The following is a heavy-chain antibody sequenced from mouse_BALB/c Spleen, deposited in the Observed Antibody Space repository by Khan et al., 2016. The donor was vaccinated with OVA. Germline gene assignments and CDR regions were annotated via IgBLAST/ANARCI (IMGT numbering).Heavy chain of an antibody. CDR1: GFTFSSYS. Sequence: EVELVESGGGLVKPRGSLKLSCAASGFTFSSYSMSWVRQTPDKRLEWVATISSGGDYTYYPDSVKGRFTISRDNAKNTLYLQMSSLKSEDTAMYYCASHLTGSFAYWGQGTLVTVSA. D-gene: IGHD4-1*01. J-gene: IGHJ3*01. CDR2: ISSGGDYT. CDR3: ASHLTGSFAY. V-gene: IGHV5-6*01.